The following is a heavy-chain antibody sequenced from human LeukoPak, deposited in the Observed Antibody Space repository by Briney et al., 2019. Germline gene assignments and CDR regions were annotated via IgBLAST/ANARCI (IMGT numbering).Heavy chain of an antibody. Sequence: GGSLRLSCAASGFTLSRYWMNWVRQDPGKGLVWVSHISPDGRATSYADSVKGRFTISRDNAGNTLYLQMNSLRAEDTAAYYCVRDELGTTPYDYWGQGILVTVSS. CDR3: VRDELGTTPYDY. CDR2: ISPDGRAT. V-gene: IGHV3-74*01. J-gene: IGHJ4*02. D-gene: IGHD1-1*01. CDR1: GFTLSRYW.